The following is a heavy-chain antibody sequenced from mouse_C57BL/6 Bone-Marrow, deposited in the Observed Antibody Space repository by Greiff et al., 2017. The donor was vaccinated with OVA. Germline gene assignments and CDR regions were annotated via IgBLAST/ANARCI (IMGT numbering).Heavy chain of an antibody. CDR3: ARRYDYDGGNWYFDV. CDR2: ISNGGGST. Sequence: EVQVVESGGGLVQPGGSLKLSCAASGFTFSDYYMYWVRQTPEKRLEWVAYISNGGGSTYYPDTVKGRFTISRDNAKNTLYLQMSRLKSEDTAMYYCARRYDYDGGNWYFDVWGTGTTVTVSS. CDR1: GFTFSDYY. D-gene: IGHD2-4*01. J-gene: IGHJ1*03. V-gene: IGHV5-12*01.